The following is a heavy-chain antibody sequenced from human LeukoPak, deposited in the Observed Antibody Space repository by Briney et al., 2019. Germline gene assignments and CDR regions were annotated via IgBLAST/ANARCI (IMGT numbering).Heavy chain of an antibody. J-gene: IGHJ3*02. CDR3: AKSLRGTGLDAFDI. D-gene: IGHD2-8*02. CDR1: GFTFSAYA. Sequence: PGRSLRLSCAASGFTFSAYAMHWVRQAPGKGLEGVALISYDGSDKYYAGSVKGRFTISRDNSKNTLYLQMNSLRADDTAVYYCAKSLRGTGLDAFDIWGQGTMVTVSS. CDR2: ISYDGSDK. V-gene: IGHV3-30*18.